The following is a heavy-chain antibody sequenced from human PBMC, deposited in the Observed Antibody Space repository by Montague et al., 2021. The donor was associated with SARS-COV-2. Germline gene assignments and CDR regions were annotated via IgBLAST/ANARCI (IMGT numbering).Heavy chain of an antibody. CDR2: ISSSGSTI. CDR3: ASDRGYGDFYYSGMDV. CDR1: GFTFSNYE. Sequence: SLRLSCAASGFTFSNYEMNWVRQAPGKGLEWVLYISSSGSTIYYADSVKGRFTISRDNAQNSLYLQMNSLRAEDTGVYYCASDRGYGDFYYSGMDVWGQGTTVTVSS. J-gene: IGHJ6*02. D-gene: IGHD3-10*01. V-gene: IGHV3-48*03.